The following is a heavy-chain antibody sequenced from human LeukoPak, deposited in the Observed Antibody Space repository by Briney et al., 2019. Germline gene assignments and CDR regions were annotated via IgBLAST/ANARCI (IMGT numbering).Heavy chain of an antibody. Sequence: ASVKVSCKSSGYTFTSYGISWVREAPGQGLEWMGWISAYNGSTNYAQKLQGRVTMTTDTSTSTAYMELRSLRSDDTAVYYCARGVHSSSWSNWFDPWGQGTLVTVSS. CDR3: ARGVHSSSWSNWFDP. CDR2: ISAYNGST. V-gene: IGHV1-18*01. J-gene: IGHJ5*02. D-gene: IGHD6-13*01. CDR1: GYTFTSYG.